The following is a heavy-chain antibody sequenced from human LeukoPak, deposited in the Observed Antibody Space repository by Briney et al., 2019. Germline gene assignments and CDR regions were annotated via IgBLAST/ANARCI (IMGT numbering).Heavy chain of an antibody. J-gene: IGHJ3*02. CDR1: GLTFSSYG. Sequence: GGSLRLSCAASGLTFSSYGMHWVRQAPGKGLEWVAVIWYDGSNKYYADSVRGRFTISRDNSKNTLYLQMNSLGAEDTAVYYCAREGGGQWLPRGAFDIWGQGTMVTVSS. V-gene: IGHV3-33*01. CDR2: IWYDGSNK. D-gene: IGHD6-19*01. CDR3: AREGGGQWLPRGAFDI.